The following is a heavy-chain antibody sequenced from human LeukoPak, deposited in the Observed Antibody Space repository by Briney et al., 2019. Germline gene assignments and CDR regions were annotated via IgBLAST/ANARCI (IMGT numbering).Heavy chain of an antibody. CDR2: ISWNSGSI. D-gene: IGHD3-10*01. V-gene: IGHV3-9*01. CDR3: ARSAPWAAWFGELLKPYYYCYGMDV. CDR1: GFTFDDYA. Sequence: PGGSLRLSCAASGFTFDDYAMHWVRQAPGKGLEWVSGISWNSGSIGYADSVKGRFTISRDNAKNSLYLQMNSLRAEDTAVYYCARSAPWAAWFGELLKPYYYCYGMDVWGQGTTVTVSS. J-gene: IGHJ6*02.